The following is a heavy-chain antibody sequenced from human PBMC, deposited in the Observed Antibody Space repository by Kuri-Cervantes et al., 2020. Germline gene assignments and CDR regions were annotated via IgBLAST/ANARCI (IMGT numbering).Heavy chain of an antibody. CDR2: INHSGST. CDR3: ASFGVAAAGTLAFDI. V-gene: IGHV4-34*01. Sequence: ESLKISCAVYGGPFSGYYWSWIRQPPGKGLEWIGEINHSGSTNYNPSLKSRVTISVDTSKNQFSLKLSSVTAADTAVYYCASFGVAAAGTLAFDIWGQGTMVTVSS. D-gene: IGHD6-13*01. CDR1: GGPFSGYY. J-gene: IGHJ3*02.